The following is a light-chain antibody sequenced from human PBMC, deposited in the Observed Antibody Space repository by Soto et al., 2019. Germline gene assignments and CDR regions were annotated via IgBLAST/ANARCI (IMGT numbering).Light chain of an antibody. Sequence: QSVLTQPPSASGTPGQRVTLSCSGSSSNIGSNTVKWYQQLPGTAPKLFMYSNNQRPSGVPDRFSGSKSGTSACLAISGLQSEDEADYYCEAWDDSLNGPVFGGGTKVTVL. CDR1: SSNIGSNT. V-gene: IGLV1-44*01. CDR2: SNN. CDR3: EAWDDSLNGPV. J-gene: IGLJ2*01.